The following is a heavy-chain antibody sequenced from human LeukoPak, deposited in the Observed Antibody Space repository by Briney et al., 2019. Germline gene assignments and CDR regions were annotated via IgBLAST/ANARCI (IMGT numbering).Heavy chain of an antibody. V-gene: IGHV4-34*01. CDR1: GFTFSSYS. CDR3: ARGYGSGSYWAH. Sequence: PGGSLRLSCAASGFTFSSYSMNWVRQAPGKGLEWIGEINRGGTTNYNPSLKSRVTMSLDTSKNQFSLRLNSVTAADTAVYYCARGYGSGSYWAHWGQGTLVTVSS. CDR2: INRGGTT. J-gene: IGHJ4*02. D-gene: IGHD3-10*01.